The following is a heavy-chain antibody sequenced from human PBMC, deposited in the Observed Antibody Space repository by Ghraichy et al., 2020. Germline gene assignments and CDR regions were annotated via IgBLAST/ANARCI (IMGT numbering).Heavy chain of an antibody. Sequence: SQTRSLTCTVSGGSISSYYWRWIRQPPGKGLEWIGYIYYTGNTNYNPSLKNRVTISIDTSKNQFSLKLSSVTAADTAVYYCARDTITTGIGFDFWGQGTLVTVSP. CDR1: GGSISSYY. CDR2: IYYTGNT. J-gene: IGHJ5*01. D-gene: IGHD4-11*01. CDR3: ARDTITTGIGFDF. V-gene: IGHV4-59*01.